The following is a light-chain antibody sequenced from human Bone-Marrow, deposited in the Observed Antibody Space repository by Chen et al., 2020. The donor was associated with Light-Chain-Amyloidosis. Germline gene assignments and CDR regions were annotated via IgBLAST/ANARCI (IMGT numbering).Light chain of an antibody. CDR1: SSNIGAGYD. V-gene: IGLV1-40*01. J-gene: IGLJ1*01. Sequence: VLTQPPSVSGAPGQRVTISCTGSSSNIGAGYDVHWYQQLPGTAPKLLIYANDNRPSGVPDRFSGSKSGTSASLAITGLQAEDEADYYCQSYDTRLSGLYVFGTGTKVTVL. CDR3: QSYDTRLSGLYV. CDR2: AND.